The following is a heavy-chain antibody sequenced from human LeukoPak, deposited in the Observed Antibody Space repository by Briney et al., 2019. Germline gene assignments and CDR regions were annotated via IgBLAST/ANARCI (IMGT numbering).Heavy chain of an antibody. CDR2: INSDGSEG. Sequence: GGSLRLSCAVSGFSFSGFWMSWSRQAPGKGLEWVASINSDGSEGYYADVVKGRFTISRDNAKNSLYLQINSLRAEDTAAYYCARSSYSSSSSVWGQGTMVTVSS. CDR3: ARSSYSSSSSV. D-gene: IGHD6-6*01. CDR1: GFSFSGFW. J-gene: IGHJ3*01. V-gene: IGHV3-7*03.